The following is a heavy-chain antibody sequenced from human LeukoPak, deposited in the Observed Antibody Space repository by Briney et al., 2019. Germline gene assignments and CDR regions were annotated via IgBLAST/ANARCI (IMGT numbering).Heavy chain of an antibody. Sequence: GASVKVSCKASGYSFTGYYMHWVRQAPGQGLEWMGRINPNSGGTNYAQKFQGRVTMTRDTSISTAYMEMSRLRSDDTAVYYCARSRDGSGSFSFDPWGQGTLVTVSS. CDR1: GYSFTGYY. CDR2: INPNSGGT. D-gene: IGHD3-10*01. V-gene: IGHV1-2*06. J-gene: IGHJ5*02. CDR3: ARSRDGSGSFSFDP.